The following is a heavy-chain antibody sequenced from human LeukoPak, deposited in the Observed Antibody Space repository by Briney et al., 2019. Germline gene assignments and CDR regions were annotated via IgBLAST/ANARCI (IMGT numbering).Heavy chain of an antibody. J-gene: IGHJ4*02. V-gene: IGHV4-61*02. CDR3: AREGLVVPFDY. Sequence: PSQTLSLTXTVSGGSISSGSYYWSGIQQPAGKGLEWIGRIYTSGSTNYNPSLKSRVTISVDTSKNQFSLKLSSVTAADTAVYYSAREGLVVPFDYWGQGTLVTVSS. D-gene: IGHD2-2*01. CDR2: IYTSGST. CDR1: GGSISSGSYY.